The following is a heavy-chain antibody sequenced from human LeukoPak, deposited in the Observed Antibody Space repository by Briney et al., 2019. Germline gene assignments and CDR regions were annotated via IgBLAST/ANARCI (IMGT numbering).Heavy chain of an antibody. V-gene: IGHV4-39*07. J-gene: IGHJ5*02. D-gene: IGHD4-11*01. Sequence: PSETLSLTCTVSGGSISSYYWSWIRQPPGKGLEWIGSIYYSGSTYYNPSLKSRVTISVDTSKNQFSLKLSSVTAADTAVYYCARHMSKTETYNDYTFRGLNWFDPWGQGTLVTVSS. CDR3: ARHMSKTETYNDYTFRGLNWFDP. CDR2: IYYSGST. CDR1: GGSISSYY.